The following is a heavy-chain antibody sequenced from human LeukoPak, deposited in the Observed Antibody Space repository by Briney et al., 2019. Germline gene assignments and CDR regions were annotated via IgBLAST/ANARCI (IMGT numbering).Heavy chain of an antibody. CDR1: GFTFSDYY. CDR3: ARPAYCGGNCYYFPDY. J-gene: IGHJ4*02. V-gene: IGHV3-11*04. Sequence: GGSLRLSCAASGFTFSDYYMSWIRQAPGKGLEWLSHISSSGTGYYADSVKGRATISRDNAKNSLYLQMNSLRAEDTAVYYCARPAYCGGNCYYFPDYWGQGTLVTVSS. D-gene: IGHD2-21*02. CDR2: ISSSGTG.